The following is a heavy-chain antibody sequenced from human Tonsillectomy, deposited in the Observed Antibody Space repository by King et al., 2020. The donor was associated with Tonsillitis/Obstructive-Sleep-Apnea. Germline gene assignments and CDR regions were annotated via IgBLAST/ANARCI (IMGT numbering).Heavy chain of an antibody. D-gene: IGHD2-2*02. Sequence: VQLVESEAEVKKPGESLKISCKGSGYSFTTYWIGWVRQMPGKGLEWMGIIDPGDSETRYSPSFQGQVTISADKSISTAYLQWSSLKASDPAMYYCARLPQYCSSTSCYSDYYYYMDVWGKGTTVTVSS. CDR1: GYSFTTYW. CDR2: IDPGDSET. V-gene: IGHV5-51*01. J-gene: IGHJ6*03. CDR3: ARLPQYCSSTSCYSDYYYYMDV.